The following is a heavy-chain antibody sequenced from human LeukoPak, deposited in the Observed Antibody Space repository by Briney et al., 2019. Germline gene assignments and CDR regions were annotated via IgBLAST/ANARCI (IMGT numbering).Heavy chain of an antibody. J-gene: IGHJ6*04. V-gene: IGHV3-53*01. CDR3: AELGITMIGGV. CDR1: GFTVSSNY. Sequence: GGSLRLSCAASGFTVSSNYMSWVRQAPGKGLEWVSVIYSGGATYYTDSVKGRFTISRDNAKNSLYLQMNSLRAEDTAVYYCAELGITMIGGVWGKGTTVTISS. D-gene: IGHD3-10*02. CDR2: IYSGGAT.